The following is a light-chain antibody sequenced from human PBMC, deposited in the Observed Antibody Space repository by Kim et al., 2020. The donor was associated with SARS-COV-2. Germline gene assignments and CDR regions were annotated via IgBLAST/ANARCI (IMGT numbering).Light chain of an antibody. CDR2: GAS. Sequence: SVGDRVIISCRASQNIVNYLNWYQWRPGKAPKLLISGASSLHSGVPSRFSGSGSGTDFTLSISTLLPEDFATYYCQQSYSPTQITFGQGTRLEIK. J-gene: IGKJ5*01. V-gene: IGKV1-39*01. CDR3: QQSYSPTQIT. CDR1: QNIVNY.